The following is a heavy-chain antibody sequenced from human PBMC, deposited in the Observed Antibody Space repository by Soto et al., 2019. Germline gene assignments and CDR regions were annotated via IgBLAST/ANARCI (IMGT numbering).Heavy chain of an antibody. D-gene: IGHD1-26*01. CDR3: ASARANWELTFDY. CDR2: IYHSGST. V-gene: IGHV4-30-2*01. CDR1: GGSISSGGYS. Sequence: QLQLQESGSGLVKPSQTLSLTCAVSGGSISSGGYSWSWIRQPPGKGLEWIGYIYHSGSTYYNPSLKSRVTISVDRFKKQFCLQLSSETAADTAVYYCASARANWELTFDYWVHGTLVTVSS. J-gene: IGHJ4*03.